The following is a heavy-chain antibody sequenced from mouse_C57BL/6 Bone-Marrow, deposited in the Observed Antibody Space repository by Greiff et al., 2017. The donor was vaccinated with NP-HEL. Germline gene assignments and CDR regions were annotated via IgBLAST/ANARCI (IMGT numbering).Heavy chain of an antibody. Sequence: QVQLQQPGAELVKPGASVKLSCKASGYTFTSYWMHWVKQRPGQGLEWIGMIHPNSGSTNYNEKFKSKATLTVDKSTSTAYMQLSRLTSEDSAVYYSAKDTTVLGDWYFDVWGTGTTVTVSS. J-gene: IGHJ1*03. CDR1: GYTFTSYW. D-gene: IGHD1-1*01. V-gene: IGHV1-64*01. CDR3: AKDTTVLGDWYFDV. CDR2: IHPNSGST.